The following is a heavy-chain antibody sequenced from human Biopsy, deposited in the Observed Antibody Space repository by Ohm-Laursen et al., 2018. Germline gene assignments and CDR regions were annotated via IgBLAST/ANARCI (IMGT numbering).Heavy chain of an antibody. J-gene: IGHJ5*02. Sequence: GTLSLTCTVSGGPIDSYYWSWIRQPPGKALEWIGYIYFTGRTSYNPSLKSRVTMSVNTSKKQFSLRLSSVTAADTAVYYCATGGQWPKPYLNWFDPWGQGTLVTVSS. D-gene: IGHD6-19*01. CDR2: IYFTGRT. V-gene: IGHV4-59*12. CDR1: GGPIDSYY. CDR3: ATGGQWPKPYLNWFDP.